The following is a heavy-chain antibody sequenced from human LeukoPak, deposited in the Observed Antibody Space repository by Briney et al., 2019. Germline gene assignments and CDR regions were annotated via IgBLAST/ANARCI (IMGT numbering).Heavy chain of an antibody. CDR1: GYTLTELS. Sequence: ASVKVSCKVSGYTLTELSMHWVRQAPGKGLEWMGGFDPEDGETIYAQKFQGRVTMTEDTSADTAYMELSSLRSEDTAVYYCATVRVPEELKLLWFGELVYWGQGTLVTVSS. V-gene: IGHV1-24*01. J-gene: IGHJ4*02. D-gene: IGHD3-10*01. CDR2: FDPEDGET. CDR3: ATVRVPEELKLLWFGELVY.